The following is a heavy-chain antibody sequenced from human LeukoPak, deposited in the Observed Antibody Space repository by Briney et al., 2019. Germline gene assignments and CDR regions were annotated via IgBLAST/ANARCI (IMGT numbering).Heavy chain of an antibody. CDR3: AKASWASNADAVL. Sequence: GGYLRLSCAASGFTFKNYAMSWVRQAPARGLEWVASLRGDGETFYADSVKGRFTLSRDDSRNSVYLHLNNLRVEDTAVYYCAKASWASNADAVLWGQGTVVTVS. CDR1: GFTFKNYA. V-gene: IGHV3-23*01. D-gene: IGHD1-1*01. J-gene: IGHJ4*02. CDR2: LRGDGET.